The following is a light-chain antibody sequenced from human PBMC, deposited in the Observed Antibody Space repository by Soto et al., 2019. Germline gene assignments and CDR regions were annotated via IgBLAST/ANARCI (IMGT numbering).Light chain of an antibody. Sequence: DIQMTQSPSTLSASVGDRVTITCRASRSISSWLAWYQQRPGKAPKLLIYKASSLESAVPSRFSGSGSGTDFTLTISRLQPDDFGTYYCQQYNSNPLTFGGGTKVEIK. CDR1: RSISSW. V-gene: IGKV1-5*03. CDR2: KAS. CDR3: QQYNSNPLT. J-gene: IGKJ4*01.